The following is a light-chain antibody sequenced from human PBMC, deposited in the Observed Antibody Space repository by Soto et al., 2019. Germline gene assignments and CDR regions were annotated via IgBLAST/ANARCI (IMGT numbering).Light chain of an antibody. J-gene: IGKJ4*01. CDR2: GAS. CDR1: QNIHTN. CDR3: QQRSNWPLT. V-gene: IGKV3-11*01. Sequence: EIVLTQSPATLSVSPGERATLSCRAGQNIHTNLAWYQQKPGQAPRLLFYGASTGATGLPARFSGSGSGTDFTLTINSLEPEDFAVYYCQQRSNWPLTFGGGTKVDIK.